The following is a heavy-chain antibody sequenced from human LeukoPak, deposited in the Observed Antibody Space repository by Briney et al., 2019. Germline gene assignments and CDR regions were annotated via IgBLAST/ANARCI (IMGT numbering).Heavy chain of an antibody. CDR1: TGSISSSSYY. Sequence: PSETLSLTCTVSTGSISSSSYYWGWIRQHPGKGLEWIGYIYYSGSTYYNPSLKSRVTISVDTSKNQFSLKLSSVTAADTAVYYCATLQAVAARPGYFDYWGQGTLVTVSS. CDR2: IYYSGST. CDR3: ATLQAVAARPGYFDY. J-gene: IGHJ4*02. D-gene: IGHD6-6*01. V-gene: IGHV4-31*03.